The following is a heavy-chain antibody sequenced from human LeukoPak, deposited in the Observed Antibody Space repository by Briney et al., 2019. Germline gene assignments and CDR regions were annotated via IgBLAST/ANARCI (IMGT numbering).Heavy chain of an antibody. Sequence: GGSLRLSCAASGFTFSSYWMSWVRQAPGKGLEWVANIEQDGSEKYYVDSVKGRFTISRDNAQNSLYLQMNSLRAEDTAVYYCARVRGGYCSGGSCYSAFDIWGQGTMVTVSS. CDR2: IEQDGSEK. CDR1: GFTFSSYW. D-gene: IGHD2-15*01. CDR3: ARVRGGYCSGGSCYSAFDI. J-gene: IGHJ3*02. V-gene: IGHV3-7*04.